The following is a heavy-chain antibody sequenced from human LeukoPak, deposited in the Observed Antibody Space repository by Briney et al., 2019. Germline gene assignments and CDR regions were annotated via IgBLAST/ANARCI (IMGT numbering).Heavy chain of an antibody. J-gene: IGHJ4*02. CDR3: ARSTPYYYGSGSDY. Sequence: GGSLRLFCAASGFTFSSYAMHWVRQAPGKGLEWVAVISYDGSNKYYADSVKGRFTISRDNSKNTLYLQMNSLRAEDTAVYYCARSTPYYYGSGSDYWGQGTLVTVSS. D-gene: IGHD3-10*01. CDR2: ISYDGSNK. V-gene: IGHV3-30-3*01. CDR1: GFTFSSYA.